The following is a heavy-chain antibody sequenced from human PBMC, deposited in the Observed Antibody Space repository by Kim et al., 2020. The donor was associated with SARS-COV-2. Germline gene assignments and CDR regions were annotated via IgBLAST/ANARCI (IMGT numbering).Heavy chain of an antibody. CDR3: VTGGYSGGWTFNP. J-gene: IGHJ5*02. CDR1: RYTFTGYY. Sequence: ASVKVSCKASRYTFTGYYVHWVRQAPGQGLEWMGRINPNSGGTNFAQKFQGRVTLTGDTSISTVYMELNWLTSDDTAVYYCVTGGYSGGWTFNPWGQGTLVTVSS. V-gene: IGHV1-2*06. D-gene: IGHD6-25*01. CDR2: INPNSGGT.